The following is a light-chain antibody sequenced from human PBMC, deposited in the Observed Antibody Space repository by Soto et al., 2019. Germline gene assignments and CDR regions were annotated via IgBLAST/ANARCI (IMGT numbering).Light chain of an antibody. V-gene: IGLV2-14*01. CDR2: DVS. Sequence: QSVLIQPASVSGSPGQSITISCTGTSSDVGGYNYVSWYQQHPGKAPKLMIYDVSNRPSGVSNRFSGSKSGNTASLTISGLQAEDEADYYCSSYTSSTTSYVFGTGTKVTVL. J-gene: IGLJ1*01. CDR1: SSDVGGYNY. CDR3: SSYTSSTTSYV.